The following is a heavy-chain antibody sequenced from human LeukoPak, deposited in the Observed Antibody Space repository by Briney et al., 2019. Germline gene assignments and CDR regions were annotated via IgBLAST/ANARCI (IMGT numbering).Heavy chain of an antibody. D-gene: IGHD6-13*01. CDR1: GFTFSSYA. J-gene: IGHJ3*02. CDR2: ISYDGSNK. V-gene: IGHV3-30-3*01. Sequence: GRSLRLSCAASGFTFSSYAMHWVRQAPGKGLEWVAVISYDGSNKYYADSVKGRFTISRDNSKNTLYLQMNSLRAEDTAVYYCARESALAAAGAFDIWGQGTMVTVSS. CDR3: ARESALAAAGAFDI.